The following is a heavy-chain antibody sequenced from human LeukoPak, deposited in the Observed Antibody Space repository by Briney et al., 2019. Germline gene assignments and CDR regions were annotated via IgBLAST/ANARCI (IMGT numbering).Heavy chain of an antibody. CDR1: GFAFSPFA. V-gene: IGHV3-23*01. CDR2: ISGSGGTT. Sequence: GSLRLSCAASGFAFSPFAMAWVRQAPGKGLEWVSCISGSGGTTYYADSVKGRFTISRDNSKNTLYLQMDSLRAEDTAVYYCSKERSSSGYYDYWGLGTLVTVSS. D-gene: IGHD3-22*01. CDR3: SKERSSSGYYDY. J-gene: IGHJ4*02.